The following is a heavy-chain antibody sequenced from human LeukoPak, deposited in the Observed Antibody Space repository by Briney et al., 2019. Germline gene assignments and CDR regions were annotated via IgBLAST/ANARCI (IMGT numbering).Heavy chain of an antibody. D-gene: IGHD5-18*01. CDR1: GFTFSSYW. CDR2: IKQDGSEK. CDR3: ARDAGGYGFYGDY. Sequence: GGSLRLSCAASGFTFSSYWMSWVRKAPGKGLEGVANIKQDGSEKNYVDSVKGRFTISRDKAKNSLYLQMNSLRAEDTAVYYCARDAGGYGFYGDYWGQGTLVTVSS. V-gene: IGHV3-7*01. J-gene: IGHJ4*02.